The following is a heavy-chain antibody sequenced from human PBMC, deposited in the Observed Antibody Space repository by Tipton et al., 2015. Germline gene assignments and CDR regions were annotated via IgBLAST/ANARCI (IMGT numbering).Heavy chain of an antibody. D-gene: IGHD1-26*01. J-gene: IGHJ4*02. V-gene: IGHV3-48*03. Sequence: SLRLSCAASGFPFDDYAMHWVRQAPGKGLEWVSYISSGGSTIYSADSVKGRFTISRDNAKNSLYLQMISLRAEDTAVYYCARSGSYLKRYFDYWGQGTLVTVSS. CDR3: ARSGSYLKRYFDY. CDR1: GFPFDDYA. CDR2: ISSGGSTI.